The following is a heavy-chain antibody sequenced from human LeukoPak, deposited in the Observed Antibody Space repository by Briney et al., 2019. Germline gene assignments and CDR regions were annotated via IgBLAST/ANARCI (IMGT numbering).Heavy chain of an antibody. Sequence: SETLSLTCTVSGGSISSYYWSWIRQPPGKGLEWIGYVYYSGSTNYNPSLKSRVTISLDASKNQFSLKLSSVTAADTAVYYCARDNYYEGAFDVWGQGTMVTVSS. D-gene: IGHD3-22*01. CDR2: VYYSGST. CDR1: GGSISSYY. V-gene: IGHV4-59*01. CDR3: ARDNYYEGAFDV. J-gene: IGHJ3*01.